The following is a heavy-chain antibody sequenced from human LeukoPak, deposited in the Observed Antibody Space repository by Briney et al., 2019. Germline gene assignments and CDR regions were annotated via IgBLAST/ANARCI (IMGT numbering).Heavy chain of an antibody. Sequence: ASVKVSCKASGYTFTGYYMHWVRQAPGQGLEWMGWINPNSGGTNYAQKLQGRVTMTTDPSTSTAYMELRSLRSDDTAVYYCARDQGITMIVRYGFGMDVWGQGTTVTVSS. V-gene: IGHV1-2*02. CDR2: INPNSGGT. CDR1: GYTFTGYY. J-gene: IGHJ6*02. D-gene: IGHD3-22*01. CDR3: ARDQGITMIVRYGFGMDV.